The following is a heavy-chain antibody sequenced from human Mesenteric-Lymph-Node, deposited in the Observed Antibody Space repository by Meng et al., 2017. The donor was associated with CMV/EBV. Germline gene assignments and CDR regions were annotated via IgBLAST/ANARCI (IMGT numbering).Heavy chain of an antibody. CDR3: AKDWTYYYDYSGYYFDY. CDR1: FAFSNAW. Sequence: FAFSNAWMGWVRQAPGKGLEWVAFVLYDGSEKRYADSVKGRFTIYRDNSRSTLYLQMNSLSAEDTAVYYCAKDWTYYYDYSGYYFDYWGQGTLVTVSS. CDR2: VLYDGSEK. V-gene: IGHV3-30*02. D-gene: IGHD3-22*01. J-gene: IGHJ4*02.